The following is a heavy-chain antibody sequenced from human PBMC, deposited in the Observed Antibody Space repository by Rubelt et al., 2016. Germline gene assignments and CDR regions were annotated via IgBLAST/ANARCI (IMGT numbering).Heavy chain of an antibody. V-gene: IGHV3-48*02. Sequence: EVQLVESGGGLVQPGGSLRLSCAASEFTFSDYCMSWVRQAPGKGLEWVSYISSDSSTVYYADSVKGRFTISRDNAKNSLSLQMDSLRDEDTAVYYCARDFSSYSSSWYFDYWGQGTLVTVSS. CDR1: EFTFSDYC. CDR3: ARDFSSYSSSWYFDY. CDR2: ISSDSSTV. J-gene: IGHJ4*02. D-gene: IGHD6-13*01.